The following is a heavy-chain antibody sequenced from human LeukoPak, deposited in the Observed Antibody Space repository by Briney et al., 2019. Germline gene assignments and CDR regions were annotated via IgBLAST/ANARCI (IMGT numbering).Heavy chain of an antibody. CDR3: ALAPGGDGYNSDDY. V-gene: IGHV1-69*05. J-gene: IGHJ4*02. CDR1: GYTLTELS. D-gene: IGHD5-24*01. Sequence: GASVKVSCKVSGYTLTELSMHWVRQAPGKGLEWMGGIIPIFGTANYAQKFQGRVTITTDESTSTAYMELSSLRSEDTAVYYCALAPGGDGYNSDDYWGQGTLVTVSS. CDR2: IIPIFGTA.